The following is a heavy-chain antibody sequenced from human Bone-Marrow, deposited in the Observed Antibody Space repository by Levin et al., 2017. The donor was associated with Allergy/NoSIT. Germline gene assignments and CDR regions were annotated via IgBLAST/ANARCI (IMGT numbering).Heavy chain of an antibody. D-gene: IGHD2-21*01. Sequence: GSLRLSCNVSGDVISGDYCWSWVRQSPGKGLEWIGEIYQTGRTNYNPSLESRVTMSLDKSKSQFSLKMTSVTAADTAIYYCAREAKGVALTYYYMDVWGKGTTVTVSS. V-gene: IGHV4-4*02. J-gene: IGHJ6*03. CDR2: IYQTGRT. CDR1: GDVISGDYC. CDR3: AREAKGVALTYYYMDV.